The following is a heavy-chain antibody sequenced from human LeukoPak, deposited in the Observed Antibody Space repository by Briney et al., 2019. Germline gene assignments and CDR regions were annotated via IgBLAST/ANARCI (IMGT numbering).Heavy chain of an antibody. V-gene: IGHV4-4*07. D-gene: IGHD4-11*01. Sequence: SESLSITSIVAGGSISSYYWSWIRQPAGKGLGWVARIYTIGSTNYTPYLKSRVTMTVDTSTNQSSLKLSSVTAADTAVYYCATDSNYRNWSDPCPQGTLVTVS. J-gene: IGHJ5*02. CDR2: IYTIGST. CDR3: ATDSNYRNWSDP. CDR1: GGSISSYY.